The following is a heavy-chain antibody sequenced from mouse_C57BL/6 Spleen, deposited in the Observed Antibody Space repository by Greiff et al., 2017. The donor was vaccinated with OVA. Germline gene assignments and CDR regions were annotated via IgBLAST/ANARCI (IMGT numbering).Heavy chain of an antibody. Sequence: EVMLVESGGGLVKPGGSLKLSCAASGFTFSDYGMHWVRQAPEKGLEWVAYISSGSSTIYYADTVKGRFTTSRDNAKNTLFLQMTSLRSEDTAMYYCARRGPYYGSSYDWFAYWGQGTLVTVSA. CDR1: GFTFSDYG. D-gene: IGHD1-1*01. CDR3: ARRGPYYGSSYDWFAY. V-gene: IGHV5-17*01. J-gene: IGHJ3*01. CDR2: ISSGSSTI.